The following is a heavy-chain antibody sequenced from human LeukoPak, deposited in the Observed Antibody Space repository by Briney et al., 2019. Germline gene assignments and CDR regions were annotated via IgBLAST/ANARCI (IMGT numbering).Heavy chain of an antibody. D-gene: IGHD5-18*01. V-gene: IGHV4-59*01. CDR1: GGSISSYY. CDR2: IYYSGST. J-gene: IGHJ4*02. CDR3: TRDRSFGFFDH. Sequence: PSETLSLTCTVPGGSISSYYWSWIRQPPGKGLEWIGFIYYSGSTNYNPSLKNRVTISVDTSKNQFSLKLSSVTAADTAVYYCTRDRSFGFFDHWGQGPLVTVS.